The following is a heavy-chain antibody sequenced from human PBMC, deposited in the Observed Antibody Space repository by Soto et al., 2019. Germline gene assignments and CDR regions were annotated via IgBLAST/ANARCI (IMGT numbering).Heavy chain of an antibody. CDR1: GFTFSNYA. Sequence: QVQLVESGGGVVRPGRSLRLSSAGSGFTFSNYAIHWVRQAPGKGLEWVAVISDDGSNKFYAGSVKGRYTISRDNSKKTVFLQMNNLRTGDMAVYYCVRVATGLAVAGTPFDYWGRGTLVTVTS. J-gene: IGHJ4*02. CDR3: VRVATGLAVAGTPFDY. CDR2: ISDDGSNK. V-gene: IGHV3-30-3*01. D-gene: IGHD6-19*01.